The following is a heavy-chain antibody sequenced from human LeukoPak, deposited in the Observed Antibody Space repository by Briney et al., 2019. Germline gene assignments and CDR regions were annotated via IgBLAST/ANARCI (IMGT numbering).Heavy chain of an antibody. CDR3: ARDKGISGYSDVFDI. J-gene: IGHJ3*02. D-gene: IGHD3-22*01. CDR2: IYYSGST. V-gene: IGHV4-59*01. Sequence: PSETLSLTCTVSGGSISIYYWSWIRQPPGKGLEWIGYIYYSGSTNYNPSLKSRVTISVDTSKNQFSLKLSSVTAADTAVYYCARDKGISGYSDVFDIWGQGTMVTVSS. CDR1: GGSISIYY.